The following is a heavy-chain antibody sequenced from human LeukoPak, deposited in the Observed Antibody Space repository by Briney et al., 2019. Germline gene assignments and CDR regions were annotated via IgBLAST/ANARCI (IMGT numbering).Heavy chain of an antibody. Sequence: GGSLRLSCAASGFTFSDYYMSWIRQAPGKGLEWVSYISSSGSTIYYADSVKGRLTISRDNAKNSLYLQMNSLRAEDTAVYYCARGRPDMRWELTGPFDYWGQRTLVTVSS. D-gene: IGHD1-26*01. CDR2: ISSSGSTI. CDR3: ARGRPDMRWELTGPFDY. J-gene: IGHJ4*02. V-gene: IGHV3-11*01. CDR1: GFTFSDYY.